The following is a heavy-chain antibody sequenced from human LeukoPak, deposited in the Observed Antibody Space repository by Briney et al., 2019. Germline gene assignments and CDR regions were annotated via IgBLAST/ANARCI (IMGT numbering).Heavy chain of an antibody. D-gene: IGHD3-3*01. Sequence: GASVKVSCKASGYTFTNYAMNWVRQSPGQGLEWVGWIKTSTGRPTYAQGFAGRFVFSLDTSVSTAFLQITSLKAEDTAVYYCVRDLEGYTSSWFDYWGQGTLVTVSS. J-gene: IGHJ5*01. CDR1: GYTFTNYA. CDR2: IKTSTGRP. V-gene: IGHV7-4-1*02. CDR3: VRDLEGYTSSWFDY.